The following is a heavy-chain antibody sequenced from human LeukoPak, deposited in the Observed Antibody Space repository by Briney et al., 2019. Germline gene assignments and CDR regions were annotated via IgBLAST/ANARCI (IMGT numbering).Heavy chain of an antibody. D-gene: IGHD6-19*01. CDR3: TTGLGYSTDWYDF. Sequence: GGCLRLSCAVAGFTFSKAWIGWVRQTPGKGREWVGRISSTIDGGTTEDAAPVEGRYNLSRDDSKSTLYLQMQSLTIEATAVYHCTTGLGYSTDWYDFWGQGTLVTVSS. CDR1: GFTFSKAW. J-gene: IGHJ4*02. V-gene: IGHV3-15*01. CDR2: ISSTIDGGTT.